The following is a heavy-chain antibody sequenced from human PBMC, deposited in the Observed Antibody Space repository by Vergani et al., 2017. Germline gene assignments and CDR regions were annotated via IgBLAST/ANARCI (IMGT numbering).Heavy chain of an antibody. J-gene: IGHJ3*02. CDR1: GASFSGYY. CDR3: ARDLSDYMGSDAFDI. V-gene: IGHV4-34*01. CDR2: INHSGST. D-gene: IGHD3-10*01. Sequence: QVQLQQWGAGLLKPSETLSLTCAVYGASFSGYYWSWIRQPPGKGLEWIGEINHSGSTNYNPSLKSRFTISRDNAKNSLYLQMNSLRAEDTAMYYCARDLSDYMGSDAFDIWGQGTMVTVSS.